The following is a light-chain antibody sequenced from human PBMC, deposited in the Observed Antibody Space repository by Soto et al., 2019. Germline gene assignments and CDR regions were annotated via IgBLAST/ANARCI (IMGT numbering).Light chain of an antibody. V-gene: IGLV2-23*01. CDR3: CSYTGSSTYV. Sequence: QSALTQPASVSGSPGQSITISCTGTSSDVGCYNLVSWYQQHPGKAPKLMIYEGSKRPSGISNRFSGSKSGNTASLTISGLQAEDDADYYCCSYTGSSTYVFGTGTKLTVL. CDR2: EGS. J-gene: IGLJ1*01. CDR1: SSDVGCYNL.